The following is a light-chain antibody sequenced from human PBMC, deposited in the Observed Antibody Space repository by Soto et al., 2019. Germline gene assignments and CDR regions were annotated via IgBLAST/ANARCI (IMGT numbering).Light chain of an antibody. CDR3: QQTNSFPPT. Sequence: DLQMTQSPSSVSASVGDRVTITCRASRDLSRWLAWYQQKPGKAPNLLIYAASTLQGGVPSRFSGSGSGTDFTLTISSLQPEDFATYYCQQTNSFPPTFGQGTRLEIK. CDR2: AAS. V-gene: IGKV1-12*01. CDR1: RDLSRW. J-gene: IGKJ5*01.